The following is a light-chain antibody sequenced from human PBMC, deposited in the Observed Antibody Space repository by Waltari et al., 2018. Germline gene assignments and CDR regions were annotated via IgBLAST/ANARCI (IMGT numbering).Light chain of an antibody. J-gene: IGKJ1*01. CDR1: QSVSSTY. Sequence: EIVLTQSPDTLSLSPGERATLSCRASQSVSSTYLTWYQQKHGQAPRLLIFGASSRATGTPDRFSGSGSGTDFTLTISRLEPEDFAVYYCQQYGSSPTWTFGQGTKVEIK. V-gene: IGKV3-20*01. CDR3: QQYGSSPTWT. CDR2: GAS.